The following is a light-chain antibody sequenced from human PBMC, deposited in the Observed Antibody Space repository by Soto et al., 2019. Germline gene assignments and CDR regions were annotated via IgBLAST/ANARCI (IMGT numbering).Light chain of an antibody. CDR2: DAA. V-gene: IGKV3-11*01. J-gene: IGKJ2*01. Sequence: EIVLTQSPATLSLSPGERATLSCRASQSVSSYLASYHQQPGQAPRLLIYDAATRATVIPARFSGGGSGTDFTPTISLLEPDDFAVYYCQQRSQWYTFGQGTKLEIK. CDR1: QSVSSY. CDR3: QQRSQWYT.